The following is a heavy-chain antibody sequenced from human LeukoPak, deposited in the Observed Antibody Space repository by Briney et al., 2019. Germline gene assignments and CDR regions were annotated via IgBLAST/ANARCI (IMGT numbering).Heavy chain of an antibody. CDR2: IYYSGST. J-gene: IGHJ2*01. Sequence: SETLSLTCTVSGGSISSYYWSWIRQPPGKGLEWIGYIYYSGSTNYNPSLKSRVTISVDTSKNQFSLKLSSVTAADTAVYYCARGVEMATIGRIYWYFDLWGRGTLVTVSS. CDR3: ARGVEMATIGRIYWYFDL. D-gene: IGHD5-24*01. CDR1: GGSISSYY. V-gene: IGHV4-59*01.